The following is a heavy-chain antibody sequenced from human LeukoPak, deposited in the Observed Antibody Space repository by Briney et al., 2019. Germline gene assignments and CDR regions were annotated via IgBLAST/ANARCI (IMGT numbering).Heavy chain of an antibody. J-gene: IGHJ4*02. V-gene: IGHV3-49*04. Sequence: QPGRSLRLSCTASGFTFGDYAMSWVRQAPGKGLEWVGFIRSKAYGGTTEYAASVKGRFTISRDDSKSIAYLQMNSLKTEDTAVYYCTVLEWLLWYFDYWGQGTLVTVSS. D-gene: IGHD3-3*01. CDR1: GFTFGDYA. CDR2: IRSKAYGGTT. CDR3: TVLEWLLWYFDY.